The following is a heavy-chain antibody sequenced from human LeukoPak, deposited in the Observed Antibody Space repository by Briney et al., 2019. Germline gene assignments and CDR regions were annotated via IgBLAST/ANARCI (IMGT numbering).Heavy chain of an antibody. V-gene: IGHV3-33*01. CDR3: ARWGGTRQYYFDY. J-gene: IGHJ4*02. D-gene: IGHD1-1*01. CDR1: GFIFSDYG. Sequence: GSLRLSCAVSGFIFSDYGFHWVRQAPGKGLEWVAVTRFDGSIKQYADSVKGRFTISRDDSKNTLYLQMNFLKSEDTAVYYCARWGGTRQYYFDYWGQGTLVTVSS. CDR2: TRFDGSIK.